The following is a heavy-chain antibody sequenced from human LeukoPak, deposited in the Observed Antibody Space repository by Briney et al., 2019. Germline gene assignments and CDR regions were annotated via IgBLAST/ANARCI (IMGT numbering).Heavy chain of an antibody. J-gene: IGHJ4*02. V-gene: IGHV3-74*01. D-gene: IGHD3-10*01. CDR1: GFTFSRYR. CDR3: ASETYYYGSGSYYKGRF. CDR2: IFSDGSNT. Sequence: PGGSLRLSCAASGFTFSRYRMHWARQAPGKGLVWVSRIFSDGSNTVYADSVKGRFTISRDNAKNTLYLQMNSLRAEDTAVYYCASETYYYGSGSYYKGRFWGQGTLVTVSS.